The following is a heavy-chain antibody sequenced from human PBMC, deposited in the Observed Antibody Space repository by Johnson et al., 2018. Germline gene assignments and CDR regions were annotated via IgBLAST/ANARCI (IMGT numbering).Heavy chain of an antibody. J-gene: IGHJ3*02. CDR1: GGSISSYY. V-gene: IGHV4-59*01. D-gene: IGHD4-23*01. CDR2: IYYSGST. Sequence: QVQLQESGPGLVKXSETLSLTCTVSGGSISSYYWSWIRQPPGKGLEWIGYIYYSGSTNYNPSLKSRVTISVDTSKNQFSLKLSSVTAADTAVYYCARTEYGGNSGVAFDIWGQGTMVTVSS. CDR3: ARTEYGGNSGVAFDI.